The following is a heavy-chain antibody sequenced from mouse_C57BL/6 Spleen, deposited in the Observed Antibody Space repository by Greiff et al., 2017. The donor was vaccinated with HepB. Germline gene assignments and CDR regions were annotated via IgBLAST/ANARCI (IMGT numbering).Heavy chain of an antibody. CDR2: ISSGGDYI. CDR1: GFTFSSYA. D-gene: IGHD2-4*01. J-gene: IGHJ4*01. Sequence: EVMLVESGEGLVKPGGSLKLSCAASGFTFSSYAMSWVRQTPEKRLEWVAYISSGGDYIYYADTVKGRFTISRDNARNTLYLQMSSLKSEDTAMYYCTRGGFMITRYYYAMDYWGQGTSVTVSS. V-gene: IGHV5S21*01. CDR3: TRGGFMITRYYYAMDY.